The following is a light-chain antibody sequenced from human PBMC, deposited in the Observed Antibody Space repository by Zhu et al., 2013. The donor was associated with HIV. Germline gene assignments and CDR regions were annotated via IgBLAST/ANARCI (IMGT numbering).Light chain of an antibody. J-gene: IGKJ1*01. CDR3: QQYYSTPRT. Sequence: DIVMTQSPDSLAVSLGERATINCKSSQSVLYRSNNKNYLAWFQQKPGQPPKLLIYWASTRESGVPDRFSGSGSGTDFTLTISSLQAEDVAVYYCQQYYSTPRTFGQGTEGGHQT. CDR2: WAS. V-gene: IGKV4-1*01. CDR1: QSVLYRSNNKNY.